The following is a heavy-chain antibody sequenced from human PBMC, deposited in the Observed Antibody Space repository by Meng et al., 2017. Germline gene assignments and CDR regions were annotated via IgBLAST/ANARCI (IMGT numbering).Heavy chain of an antibody. CDR1: GGTFSSYA. V-gene: IGHV1-69*01. CDR2: IIPIFATA. CDR3: AKEVDNWFDP. D-gene: IGHD2-15*01. J-gene: IGHJ5*02. Sequence: QVQRVQSGAEGKKPGSSAKVSCKASGGTFSSYAISWVRQAPGQGLEWMGGIIPIFATANYAQKFQGRVTITADESTSTAYMELSSLRSEDTAVYYCAKEVDNWFDPWGQGTLVTVSS.